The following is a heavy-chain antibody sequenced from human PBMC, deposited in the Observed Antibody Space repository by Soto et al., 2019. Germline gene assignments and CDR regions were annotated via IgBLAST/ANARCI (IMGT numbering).Heavy chain of an antibody. Sequence: SETLSLTCAVYGGSFSGYYWSWIRQPPGKGLEWIGEINHSGSTNYNPSLKSRVTISVDTSKNQFSLKLSSVTAADTAVYYCARGKVNCSGGSCRRYFEYWGQGTLVTVSS. CDR2: INHSGST. CDR3: ARGKVNCSGGSCRRYFEY. CDR1: GGSFSGYY. V-gene: IGHV4-34*01. D-gene: IGHD2-15*01. J-gene: IGHJ4*02.